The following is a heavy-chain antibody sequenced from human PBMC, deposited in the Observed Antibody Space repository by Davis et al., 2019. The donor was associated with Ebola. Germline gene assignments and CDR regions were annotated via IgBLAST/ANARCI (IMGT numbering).Heavy chain of an antibody. D-gene: IGHD1-7*01. CDR3: ARGGYNWNYGGYYYYGMDV. CDR2: ISYDGSNK. J-gene: IGHJ6*02. CDR1: GFTFSSYG. Sequence: PGGSLRLSCAASGFTFSSYGMHWVRQAPGKGLEWVAVISYDGSNKYYADSVKGRFTISRDNSKNTLYLQMNSLRAEDTAVYYCARGGYNWNYGGYYYYGMDVWGQGTTVTVSS. V-gene: IGHV3-30*03.